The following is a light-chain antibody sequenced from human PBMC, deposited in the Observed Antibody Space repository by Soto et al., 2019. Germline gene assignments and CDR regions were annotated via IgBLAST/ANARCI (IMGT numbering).Light chain of an antibody. CDR3: QEYKKWPAWW. V-gene: IGKV3-15*01. CDR1: QSVSSN. Sequence: IVMTQSPATLSVSPGERATLSCRASQSVSSNLAWYHQKPGQAPRLLIYDASTRATGIPARFSGSGSGTEVTLTISSLQSEDFEVYYCQEYKKWPAWWFDQGTKVEIK. J-gene: IGKJ1*01. CDR2: DAS.